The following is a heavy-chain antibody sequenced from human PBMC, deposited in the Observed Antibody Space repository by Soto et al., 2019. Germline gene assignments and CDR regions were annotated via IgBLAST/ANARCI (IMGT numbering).Heavy chain of an antibody. CDR1: GGSFSGYY. J-gene: IGHJ5*02. Sequence: PSETLSLTCAVYGGSFSGYYWSWIRQPPGKGLEWIGEINHSGSTNYNPSLKSRVTISVDTSKNQFSLKLSSVTAADTAVYYCASCVDTMVGGVIDWFDLRGQGTLVPVSS. D-gene: IGHD3-10*01. V-gene: IGHV4-34*01. CDR2: INHSGST. CDR3: ASCVDTMVGGVIDWFDL.